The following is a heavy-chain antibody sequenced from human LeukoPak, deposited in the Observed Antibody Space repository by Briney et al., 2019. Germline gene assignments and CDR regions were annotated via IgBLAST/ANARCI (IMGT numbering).Heavy chain of an antibody. CDR2: ISSSTTYT. Sequence: PGGSLRLSCAASGFTFSDYYMTWIRQAPGKGLDCLSYISSSTTYTNYADSVKCRFTISRDNAKNVLYLQLNSVRADDADVYYRARDQVTTVTTQWGSYAFDIWGEGTMVTVSS. D-gene: IGHD4-17*01. V-gene: IGHV3-11*06. CDR1: GFTFSDYY. J-gene: IGHJ3*02. CDR3: ARDQVTTVTTQWGSYAFDI.